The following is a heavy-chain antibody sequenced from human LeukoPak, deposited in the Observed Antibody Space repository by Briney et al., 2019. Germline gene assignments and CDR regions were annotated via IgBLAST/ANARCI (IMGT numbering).Heavy chain of an antibody. D-gene: IGHD3-22*01. V-gene: IGHV3-23*01. CDR3: AKLHYYDSSPKNGMDV. CDR2: ISGSGGST. CDR1: GFTFRSYA. Sequence: GGSLRLSCAASGFTFRSYAMSWVRQAPGKGLEWASAISGSGGSTYYADSVKGRFTISRDNSKNTLYLQMNSLRAEDTAVYYCAKLHYYDSSPKNGMDVWGQGTTVTVSS. J-gene: IGHJ6*02.